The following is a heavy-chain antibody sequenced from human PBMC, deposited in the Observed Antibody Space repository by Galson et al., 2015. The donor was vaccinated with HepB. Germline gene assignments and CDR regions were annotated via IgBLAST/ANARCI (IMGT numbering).Heavy chain of an antibody. D-gene: IGHD6-13*01. V-gene: IGHV3-33*01. J-gene: IGHJ4*02. Sequence: SLRLSCAASGFTFSNYGMRWVRQAPGKGLEWVALIWSDGTNKYYADSVKGRFTISRDNNKNTLYLQVDSLRGEDTAVYYCARDKLVAAAPLDYWGQGTLVTVSS. CDR3: ARDKLVAAAPLDY. CDR2: IWSDGTNK. CDR1: GFTFSNYG.